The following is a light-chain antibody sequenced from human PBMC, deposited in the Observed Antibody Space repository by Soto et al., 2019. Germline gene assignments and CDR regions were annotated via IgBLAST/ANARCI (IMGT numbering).Light chain of an antibody. Sequence: QSVPTQPPSASGTPGQGVTISCSGSSSNIGSNYVYWYQQLPGTAPKLLIYNNNQRPSGVPDRFSASKSGTSASLAIRGLRSDDEADYYCSSWDGSLSGYVFGAGTKLTVL. CDR3: SSWDGSLSGYV. V-gene: IGLV1-47*02. CDR2: NNN. J-gene: IGLJ1*01. CDR1: SSNIGSNY.